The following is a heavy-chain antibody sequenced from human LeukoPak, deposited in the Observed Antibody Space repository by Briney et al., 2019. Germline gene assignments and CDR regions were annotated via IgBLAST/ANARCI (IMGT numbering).Heavy chain of an antibody. Sequence: SETLSLTCTVSGGSISSSSYYWGWIRQPPGKGLEWIGSISYSGSTYYNPSLKSRVTISVDTSKNQFSLKLSSVTAADTAVYYCARDPGYSGSLSDWFDPWGQGTLVTVSS. J-gene: IGHJ5*02. CDR3: ARDPGYSGSLSDWFDP. CDR1: GGSISSSSYY. D-gene: IGHD1-26*01. CDR2: ISYSGST. V-gene: IGHV4-39*02.